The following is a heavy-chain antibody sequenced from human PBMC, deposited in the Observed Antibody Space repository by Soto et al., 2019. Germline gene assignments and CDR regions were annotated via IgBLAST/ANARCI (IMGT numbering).Heavy chain of an antibody. V-gene: IGHV3-30*18. CDR2: ISYDGSNK. CDR3: AKDSEQWLAHTFDY. CDR1: VFTFSSYG. J-gene: IGHJ4*02. D-gene: IGHD6-19*01. Sequence: WWSLRLSCSASVFTFSSYGMHWFRQAPGKGLEWVAVISYDGSNKYYADSVKGRFTISRDNSKNTLYLQMNSLRAEDTAVYYCAKDSEQWLAHTFDYWGQGTLVTVS.